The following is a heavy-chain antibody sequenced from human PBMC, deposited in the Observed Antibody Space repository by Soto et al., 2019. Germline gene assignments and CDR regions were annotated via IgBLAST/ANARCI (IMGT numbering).Heavy chain of an antibody. CDR2: INAGNGNT. CDR3: AKGLRELEPETGTYYYYYMDV. CDR1: GYTFTSYA. Sequence: ASVKVSCKASGYTFTSYAMHWVRQAPGQRLEWMGWINAGNGNTKYSQKFQGRVTITRDTSASTAYMEPSSLRSEDTAVYYCAKGLRELEPETGTYYYYYMDVWGKGTTVTVSS. J-gene: IGHJ6*03. V-gene: IGHV1-3*01. D-gene: IGHD1-1*01.